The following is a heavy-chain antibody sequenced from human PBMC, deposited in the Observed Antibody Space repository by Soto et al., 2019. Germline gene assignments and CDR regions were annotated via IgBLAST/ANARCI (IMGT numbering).Heavy chain of an antibody. V-gene: IGHV3-23*01. Sequence: EVQLLESGGGLVQPGGSLRLSCAASGFTFSNYAMSWVRQAPGKGLEWVSAISNYAGSTYYADSVTGRFTISRDSSKNTLYLQMNSLRAEDTAVYYCAKHYDILTGYYTGYYYYYMDVWGKGTTVTVSS. CDR2: ISNYAGST. D-gene: IGHD3-9*01. CDR1: GFTFSNYA. CDR3: AKHYDILTGYYTGYYYYYMDV. J-gene: IGHJ6*03.